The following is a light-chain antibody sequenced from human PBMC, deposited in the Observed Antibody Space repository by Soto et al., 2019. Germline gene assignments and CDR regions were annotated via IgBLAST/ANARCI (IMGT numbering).Light chain of an antibody. V-gene: IGKV3-20*01. CDR1: QSVSASY. J-gene: IGKJ2*01. CDR3: QHYGSSPL. CDR2: GAS. Sequence: EIVLTQSPGTLSLSPGERATLSCRASQSVSASYLAWYQQKPGQGPRLLIYGASSRATGIPDRFSGSGSGTDFTLTISRLEPEDFAVYYCQHYGSSPLFGQGTKLEIK.